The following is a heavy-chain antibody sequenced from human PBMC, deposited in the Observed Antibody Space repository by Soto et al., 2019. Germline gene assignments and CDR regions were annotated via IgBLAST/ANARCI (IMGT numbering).Heavy chain of an antibody. Sequence: PXGSLRLSCAASGFTFSTYNMTWVRQAPGKGLGWVSYIRKSSNTIHSQAPEKGRSTIPRNNAKNSLYLKMNSLRAEDTAVYYCARDDYPYYDDSSGYHFDYWGQGALVTVPS. J-gene: IGHJ4*02. CDR3: ARDDYPYYDDSSGYHFDY. CDR1: GFTFSTYN. D-gene: IGHD3-22*01. V-gene: IGHV3-48*01. CDR2: IRKSSNTI.